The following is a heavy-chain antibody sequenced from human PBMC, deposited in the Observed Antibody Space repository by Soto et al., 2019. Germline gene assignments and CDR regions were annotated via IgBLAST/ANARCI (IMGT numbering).Heavy chain of an antibody. CDR1: GYTFTSYG. CDR2: ISAYNGNT. D-gene: IGHD6-19*01. J-gene: IGHJ5*02. CDR3: ASAHAGYSSGWYWFDP. V-gene: IGHV1-18*04. Sequence: QVQLVQSGAEVKKPGASVKVSCKASGYTFTSYGISWVRQAPGQGLEWTGWISAYNGNTNYAQKLQGRVTMTTDTSTSTAYMELRSLRSDDTAVYYCASAHAGYSSGWYWFDPWGQRTLVTVSS.